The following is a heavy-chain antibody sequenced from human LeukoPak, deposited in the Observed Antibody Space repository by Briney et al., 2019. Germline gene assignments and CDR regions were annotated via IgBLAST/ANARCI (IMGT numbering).Heavy chain of an antibody. Sequence: ASVKVSCKASGYTFTGYYMHWVRQAPGQGLEWMGWINPNSGGTNYAQKFQGRVTMTRDTSISTAYTELSRLRSDDTAVYYCARVYYYGSGSYSEFDWFDPWGQGTLVTVSS. V-gene: IGHV1-2*02. CDR1: GYTFTGYY. D-gene: IGHD3-10*01. CDR3: ARVYYYGSGSYSEFDWFDP. CDR2: INPNSGGT. J-gene: IGHJ5*02.